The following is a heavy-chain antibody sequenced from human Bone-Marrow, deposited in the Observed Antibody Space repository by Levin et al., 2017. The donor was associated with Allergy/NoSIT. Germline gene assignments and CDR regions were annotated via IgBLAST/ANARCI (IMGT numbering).Heavy chain of an antibody. CDR2: IYHSGST. Sequence: PSQTLSLTCAVSGGSISSSNWWFWVRQPPGKGLEWIGEIYHSGSTNCNPSLKTRLTISVDKSKNQFSLRLSSVTAAATAIYYCARHAYNGSSLGFDYWGQGTLVTGSS. CDR3: ARHAYNGSSLGFDY. J-gene: IGHJ4*02. V-gene: IGHV4-4*02. CDR1: GGSISSSNW. D-gene: IGHD1-14*01.